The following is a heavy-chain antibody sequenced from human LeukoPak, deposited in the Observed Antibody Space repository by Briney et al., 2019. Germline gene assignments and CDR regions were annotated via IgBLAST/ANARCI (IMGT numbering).Heavy chain of an antibody. V-gene: IGHV3-49*04. J-gene: IGHJ4*02. Sequence: GGSLRLSCTASGFTFGDYAMSWVRQAPGKGLEWVGFISSNAYGGSTEYAASVKGRFTISRDDSKSIAYLQMNSLKTEDTAVYYCTRGNHYYDSSGYSYWGQGTLVTVSS. D-gene: IGHD3-22*01. CDR3: TRGNHYYDSSGYSY. CDR2: ISSNAYGGST. CDR1: GFTFGDYA.